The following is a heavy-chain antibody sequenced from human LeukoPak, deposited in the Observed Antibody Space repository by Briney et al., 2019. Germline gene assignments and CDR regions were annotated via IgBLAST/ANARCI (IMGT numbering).Heavy chain of an antibody. V-gene: IGHV3-74*01. CDR3: ARGAWGYSVHFDN. CDR1: GFTFDDYG. J-gene: IGHJ4*02. Sequence: GGSLRLSCGASGFTFDDYGMSWVRQAPGKGLEWVSRINSDGTDTNYADSAKGRFTISRDNTKNTVYLQMNSLGAEDTAVYYCARGAWGYSVHFDNWGQGALVTVSS. D-gene: IGHD3-16*01. CDR2: INSDGTDT.